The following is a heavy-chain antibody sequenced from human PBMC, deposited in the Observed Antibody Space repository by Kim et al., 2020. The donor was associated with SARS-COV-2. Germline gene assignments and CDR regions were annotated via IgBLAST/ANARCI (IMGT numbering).Heavy chain of an antibody. D-gene: IGHD6-13*01. Sequence: GGSLRLSCAASGFTFSSYGMHWVRQAPGKGLEWVAVISYDGSNKYYADSVKGRFPLSRDNSKNTLYLQRNSLRAEDTAVYYCARDSVLSSSWYELLEDVWGQGNTVTVSS. J-gene: IGHJ6*02. CDR1: GFTFSSYG. CDR2: ISYDGSNK. V-gene: IGHV3-33*05. CDR3: ARDSVLSSSWYELLEDV.